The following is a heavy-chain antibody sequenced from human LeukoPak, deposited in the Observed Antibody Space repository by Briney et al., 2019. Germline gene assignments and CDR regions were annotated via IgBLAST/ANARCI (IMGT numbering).Heavy chain of an antibody. CDR1: GFTFSSYS. CDR2: IKEDGSEK. CDR3: ARGSQNAFDI. J-gene: IGHJ3*02. V-gene: IGHV3-7*01. Sequence: PGGSLRLSCAASGFTFSSYSMNWVRQAPGKGLEWVANIKEDGSEKYYVDSVKGRLTISRDNAKNSLYLQMNSLRAEDTAVYYCARGSQNAFDIWGQGTMVTVSS.